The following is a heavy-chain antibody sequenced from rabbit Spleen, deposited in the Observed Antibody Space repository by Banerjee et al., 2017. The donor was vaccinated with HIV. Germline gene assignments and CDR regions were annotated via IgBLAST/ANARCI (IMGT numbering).Heavy chain of an antibody. D-gene: IGHD4-1*01. CDR2: IDTDYDNP. V-gene: IGHV1S45*01. Sequence: QQQLEESGGGLVQPEGSLTLTCTASGFSFSSRYYMSWVRQAPGKGLEWIGCIDTDYDNPYYASWAKGRFTISKTSSTTVTLQITSLTAADTATYFCARDLAGAVGWNFDLWGPGTLVTVS. J-gene: IGHJ4*01. CDR3: ARDLAGAVGWNFDL. CDR1: GFSFSSRYY.